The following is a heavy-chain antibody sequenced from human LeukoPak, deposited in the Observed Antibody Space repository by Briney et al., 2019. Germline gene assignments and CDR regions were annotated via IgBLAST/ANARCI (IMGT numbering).Heavy chain of an antibody. CDR2: ISYDGSNK. CDR3: ARGVGPILVAGPPDAFDI. Sequence: PGRSLRFSCAASGFTFSSYAMHWVRQAPGKGLEWVAVISYDGSNKYYADSVKGRFTISRDNSKNTLYLQMNSLRAEDTAVYYCARGVGPILVAGPPDAFDIWGQGTMVTVSS. CDR1: GFTFSSYA. D-gene: IGHD6-19*01. V-gene: IGHV3-30-3*01. J-gene: IGHJ3*02.